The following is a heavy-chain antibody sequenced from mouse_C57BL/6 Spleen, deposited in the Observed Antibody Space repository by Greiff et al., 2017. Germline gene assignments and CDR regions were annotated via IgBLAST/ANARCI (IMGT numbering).Heavy chain of an antibody. V-gene: IGHV1-82*01. J-gene: IGHJ2*01. CDR3: ARGGGYFDY. CDR1: GYAFSSSW. Sequence: VQLQQSGPELVKPGASVKISCKASGYAFSSSWMNWVKQRPGKGLEWIGRIYPGDGDTNYNGKFKGTATLTADKSSSTAYMQLSSLTSEDSAVYFCARGGGYFDYWGQGTTLTVSS. CDR2: IYPGDGDT.